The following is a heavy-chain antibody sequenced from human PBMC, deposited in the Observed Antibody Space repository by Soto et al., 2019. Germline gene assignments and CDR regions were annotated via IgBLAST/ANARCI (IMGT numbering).Heavy chain of an antibody. CDR1: GGTFSSNS. J-gene: IGHJ5*02. CDR2: IIPIFGTA. V-gene: IGHV1-69*13. CDR3: ARVATGTTNWFDP. D-gene: IGHD1-1*01. Sequence: SVVVSCKASGGTFSSNSISWVRQAPGKGLEWMGGIIPIFGTANYAQKFQGRVTITADESTSTAYMELSSLRSEDTAVYYCARVATGTTNWFDPWGQGTLVTVSS.